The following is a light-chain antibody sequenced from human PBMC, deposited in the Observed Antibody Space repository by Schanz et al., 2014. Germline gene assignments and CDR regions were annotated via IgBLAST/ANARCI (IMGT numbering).Light chain of an antibody. CDR3: QQYYITPRT. Sequence: DIVMTQSPDSLPVSLGERATINCKSSQSVLYTSDSKNYLAWYQHKPGQPPKLLISWASTRESGVPDRFTGSGSGTDFTLTISNLQAEDVAVYYCQQYYITPRTFGQGTKVEIK. V-gene: IGKV4-1*01. J-gene: IGKJ1*01. CDR2: WAS. CDR1: QSVLYTSDSKNY.